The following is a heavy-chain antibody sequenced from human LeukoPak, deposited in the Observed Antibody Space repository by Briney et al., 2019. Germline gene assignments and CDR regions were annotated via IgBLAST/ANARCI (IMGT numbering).Heavy chain of an antibody. V-gene: IGHV3-30*02. D-gene: IGHD3-22*01. J-gene: IGHJ4*02. CDR1: GFTFSSYG. Sequence: PGGSLRLSCAASGFTFSSYGMHWVRQAPGKGLEWVAFIRYDGSNKYYADSVKGRFTISRDNAKNSLYLQMNSLRAEDTAVYYCARVNDSSGYSQFDYWGQGTLVTVSS. CDR2: IRYDGSNK. CDR3: ARVNDSSGYSQFDY.